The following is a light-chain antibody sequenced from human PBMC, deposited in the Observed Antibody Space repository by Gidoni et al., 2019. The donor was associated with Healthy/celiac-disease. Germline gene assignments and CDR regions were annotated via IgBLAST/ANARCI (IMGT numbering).Light chain of an antibody. CDR1: QSVSSSY. V-gene: IGKV3-20*01. CDR2: GAS. CDR3: QQYGSSPT. Sequence: EMVLTQSPGTRSLSPGERATLSCRASQSVSSSYLAWYQQKPGQAPRLLIYGASSRATGIPDRFSVSGSGTDFTLTIIRLEPEDFAVYYCQQYGSSPTFSQGTRLEIK. J-gene: IGKJ5*01.